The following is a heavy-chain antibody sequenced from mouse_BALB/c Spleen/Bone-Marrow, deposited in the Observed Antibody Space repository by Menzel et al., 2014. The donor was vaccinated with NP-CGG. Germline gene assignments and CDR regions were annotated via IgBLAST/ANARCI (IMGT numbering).Heavy chain of an antibody. CDR3: AGELGRGFAY. D-gene: IGHD4-1*01. CDR1: GYAFTNYL. CDR2: INPGSGGI. J-gene: IGHJ3*01. Sequence: VQLQQSGAELVRPGTSVTVSCKASGYAFTNYLIEWVKQRPGQGLEWIGVINPGSGGINYNEKFRVKATLTADKSSSIVYMQLSSLTSDDSAVYFCAGELGRGFAYWGQGTLVTVSA. V-gene: IGHV1-54*01.